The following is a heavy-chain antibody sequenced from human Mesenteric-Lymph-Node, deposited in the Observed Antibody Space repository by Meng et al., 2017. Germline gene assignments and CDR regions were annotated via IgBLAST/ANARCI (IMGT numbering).Heavy chain of an antibody. Sequence: GESLKISCTASGFTFSNYGLTWVRQAPGKGLVWVSRINSDGSDISYADSVKGRFTISRDNAKNTLYLQMNSLRAEDTAVYYCARVGYYDSSNYYAYFQHWGQGTLVTVSS. D-gene: IGHD3-22*01. CDR3: ARVGYYDSSNYYAYFQH. V-gene: IGHV3-74*01. CDR1: GFTFSNYG. CDR2: INSDGSDI. J-gene: IGHJ1*01.